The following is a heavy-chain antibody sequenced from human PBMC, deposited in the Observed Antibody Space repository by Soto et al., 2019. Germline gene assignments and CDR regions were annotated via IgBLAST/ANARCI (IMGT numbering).Heavy chain of an antibody. CDR2: LDTGSGNT. CDR3: ASLLSGGNSAFAFDI. CDR1: GYTFTSFS. Sequence: ASVKVSCKASGYTFTSFSIHWVRQAPGQRLEWMGWLDTGSGNTKYSQKFQGRVTITRDTSASTAYMELSSLRSEDTAVYYCASLLSGGNSAFAFDIWGQGTMVTVSS. V-gene: IGHV1-3*04. J-gene: IGHJ3*02. D-gene: IGHD2-21*02.